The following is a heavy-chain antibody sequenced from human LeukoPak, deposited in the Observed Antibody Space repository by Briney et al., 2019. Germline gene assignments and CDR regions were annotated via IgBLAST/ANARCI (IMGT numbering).Heavy chain of an antibody. Sequence: GASVRVSCKASGYTFTSYDINWVRQATGQGLEWMGWMNPNSGNTGYAQKFQGRVTMTRNTSISTAYMELSSLRSEDTAVYYCTRRGIAAAGIGYFDYWGQGTLVTVSS. CDR2: MNPNSGNT. CDR3: TRRGIAAAGIGYFDY. J-gene: IGHJ4*02. CDR1: GYTFTSYD. D-gene: IGHD6-13*01. V-gene: IGHV1-8*01.